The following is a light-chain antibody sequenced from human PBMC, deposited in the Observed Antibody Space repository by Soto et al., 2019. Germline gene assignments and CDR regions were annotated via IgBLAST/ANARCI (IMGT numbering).Light chain of an antibody. CDR3: QQYNNWPTWT. J-gene: IGKJ1*01. CDR1: QSVTKNN. Sequence: EIVLTQAPGTLSLSPLERSTLSFISIQSVTKNNLNWYQQKPGQAPRLLIYGASIRATGIPARFSGSGSETEFTLTISSLQAEDSAVYFCQQYNNWPTWTFGQGTKVDIK. CDR2: GAS. V-gene: IGKV3-15*01.